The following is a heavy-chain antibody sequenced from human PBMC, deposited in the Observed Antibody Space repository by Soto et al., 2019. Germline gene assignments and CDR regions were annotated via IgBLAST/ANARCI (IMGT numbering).Heavy chain of an antibody. V-gene: IGHV1-69*01. CDR2: IIPMFGTP. Sequence: QVQLVQSGAEVKKPGSSVRVSCKASGGTFSSHAFTWVRQAPGQGLEWMGGIIPMFGTPNYAQKFQGRLTITAESGTSYMELRSLRAEDTAVFFCARDRDAGDGYSFGIFDLWGQGTLVTVSS. D-gene: IGHD5-18*01. CDR3: ARDRDAGDGYSFGIFDL. CDR1: GGTFSSHA. J-gene: IGHJ4*02.